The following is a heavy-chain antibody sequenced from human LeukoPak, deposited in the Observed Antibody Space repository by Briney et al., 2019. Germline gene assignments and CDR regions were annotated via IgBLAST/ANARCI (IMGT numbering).Heavy chain of an antibody. CDR2: ISAYNGNT. CDR3: ARDPNYCSSTSCYVGAFDI. Sequence: GASVKVSCKASGYTFTSYGISWVRQAPGQGLGWMGWISAYNGNTNYAQKLQGRVTMTTDTSTSTAYMELRSLRSDDTAVYYCARDPNYCSSTSCYVGAFDIWGQGTMVTVSS. V-gene: IGHV1-18*01. D-gene: IGHD2-2*01. J-gene: IGHJ3*02. CDR1: GYTFTSYG.